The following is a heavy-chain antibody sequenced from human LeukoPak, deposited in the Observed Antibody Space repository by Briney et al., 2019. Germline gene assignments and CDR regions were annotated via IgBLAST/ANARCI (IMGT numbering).Heavy chain of an antibody. CDR1: GGSISSLY. J-gene: IGHJ4*02. Sequence: PSETLSITCSVSGGSISSLYWSWIRQPPGKGLERIGYIYYTGSTNYNPSLKSRVTMFVDMSKNQFSLRLSSVTAADTAVYYCARHRAYSSSSPFDYWGQGTLVTVSS. CDR3: ARHRAYSSSSPFDY. D-gene: IGHD6-6*01. V-gene: IGHV4-59*08. CDR2: IYYTGST.